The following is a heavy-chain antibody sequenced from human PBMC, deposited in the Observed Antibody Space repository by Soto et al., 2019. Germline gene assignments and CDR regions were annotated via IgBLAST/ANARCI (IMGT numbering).Heavy chain of an antibody. CDR3: ARGGLIRGVLYY. J-gene: IGHJ4*02. CDR1: DGSSNNYY. D-gene: IGHD3-10*01. Sequence: QVQLQQWGAGLLKPSETLSLTCAVYDGSSNNYYWSWIRQPPGKGLECIGEINHSGSTNYNASLKSRGTRSEDTSKKQFSLELRFVTAADTSVYYCARGGLIRGVLYYWGQGTLVTVSS. CDR2: INHSGST. V-gene: IGHV4-34*01.